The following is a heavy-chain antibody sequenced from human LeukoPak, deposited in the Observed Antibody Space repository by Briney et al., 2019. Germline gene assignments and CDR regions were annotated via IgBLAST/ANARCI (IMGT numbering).Heavy chain of an antibody. D-gene: IGHD3-22*01. CDR1: GGSISSYY. J-gene: IGHJ4*02. CDR2: IYTSGST. Sequence: PSETLSLTCTVSGGSISSYYWSWIRQPAGKGLEWIGRIYTSGSTNYNPSLKSRVTISVDKSKNQFSLKLSSVTAADTAVYYCARGGGGYYYDSSGSYFDYWGQGTLVTVSS. CDR3: ARGGGGYYYDSSGSYFDY. V-gene: IGHV4-4*07.